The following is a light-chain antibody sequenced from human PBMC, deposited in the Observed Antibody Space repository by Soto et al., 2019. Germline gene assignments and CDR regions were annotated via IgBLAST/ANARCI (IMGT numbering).Light chain of an antibody. Sequence: EIVMTHSPATLCVSPGEMATLSFRASQSVSSYLAWYQQKPGQAPRLLIYGASNRATGIPDRFSGSGSGTDFTLTISRLEPEDFAVYYCQQYGSSGTFGQGTKVDIK. CDR2: GAS. V-gene: IGKV3-20*01. CDR3: QQYGSSGT. CDR1: QSVSSY. J-gene: IGKJ1*01.